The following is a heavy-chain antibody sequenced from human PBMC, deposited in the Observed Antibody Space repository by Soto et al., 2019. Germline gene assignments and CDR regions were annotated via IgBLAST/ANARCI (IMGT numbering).Heavy chain of an antibody. V-gene: IGHV1-3*01. CDR1: GYTFTSYA. CDR3: ARWRGYSSSWYLDY. D-gene: IGHD6-13*01. J-gene: IGHJ4*02. Sequence: QVQLVQSGAEVKKPGASVKVSCKASGYTFTSYAMHWERQAPGQRLEWMGWINAGNGNTKYSQKFQGRVTITRDTSASTAYMELSSLRSEDTAVYYCARWRGYSSSWYLDYWGQGTLVTVSS. CDR2: INAGNGNT.